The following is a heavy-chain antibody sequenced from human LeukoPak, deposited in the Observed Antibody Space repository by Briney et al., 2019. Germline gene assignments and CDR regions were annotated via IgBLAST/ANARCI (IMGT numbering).Heavy chain of an antibody. CDR2: IYYSGST. CDR1: GGSISNGDYY. Sequence: SQTLSLTCTVSGGSISNGDYYWSWIRQPPGKGLEWIGHIYYSGSTYYNPSLKSRVTISVDTSKNQFSLNLSSVTAADTAVYYCASQDGTGPDTVQRYFYYMDVWGRGTTVTVSS. D-gene: IGHD1-1*01. CDR3: ASQDGTGPDTVQRYFYYMDV. J-gene: IGHJ6*03. V-gene: IGHV4-30-4*08.